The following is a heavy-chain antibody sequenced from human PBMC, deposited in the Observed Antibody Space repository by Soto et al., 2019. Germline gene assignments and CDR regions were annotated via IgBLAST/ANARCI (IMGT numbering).Heavy chain of an antibody. V-gene: IGHV4-59*12. Sequence: QVQLQESGPGLVKPSETLSLTCSFSGGSMSRYYWSWIRQPPGKGLEWIGNIHETGSTNYNASLKRRVTLSFDTSKSAFTLHLTSVTAADTAVYYCARDVRPTGLAYFDLWGRGTLVTVSS. CDR3: ARDVRPTGLAYFDL. CDR2: IHETGST. J-gene: IGHJ2*01. D-gene: IGHD1-1*01. CDR1: GGSMSRYY.